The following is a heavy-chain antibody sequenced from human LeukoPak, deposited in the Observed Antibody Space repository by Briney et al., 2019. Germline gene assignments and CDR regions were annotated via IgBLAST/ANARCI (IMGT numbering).Heavy chain of an antibody. V-gene: IGHV3-23*01. CDR2: VSGSGDST. D-gene: IGHD1-26*01. CDR1: GFTFSSYA. J-gene: IGHJ6*02. Sequence: QPGGSLRLSCAASGFTFSSYAMSWVRQAPGKGLEWVSTVSGSGDSTWYADSGKGRFTISRDDSKNTLYLQMNSLRPEDTAIYYCAKSLSGSYLYAMDVWGQGTTVTVSS. CDR3: AKSLSGSYLYAMDV.